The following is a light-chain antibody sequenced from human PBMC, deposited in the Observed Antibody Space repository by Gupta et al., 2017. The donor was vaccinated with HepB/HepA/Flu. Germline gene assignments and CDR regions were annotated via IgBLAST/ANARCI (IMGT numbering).Light chain of an antibody. CDR2: TNN. CDR1: RSNIGSNT. J-gene: IGLJ2*01. CDR3: ATWDDSRNGYVV. V-gene: IGLV1-44*01. Sequence: SVLTQPPSVSGTPGQRVTISCSGTRSNIGSNTVNWYQQVPGTAPKLLIHTNNQRPSGVPDRFSGSKSGTSASLAISGLQSEDEADYYCATWDDSRNGYVVFGGGTKLTVL.